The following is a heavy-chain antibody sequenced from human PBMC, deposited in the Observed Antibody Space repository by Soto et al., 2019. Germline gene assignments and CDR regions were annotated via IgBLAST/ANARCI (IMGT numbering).Heavy chain of an antibody. V-gene: IGHV1-18*01. CDR2: ISAYNGNT. J-gene: IGHJ4*02. Sequence: ASVKVSCKASGYTFTSYGISWERQAPGQGLEWKGWISAYNGNTNHAQKLQGRVTMTTGTSTSTAYMELRSLRSDDTAVYYCAGGYCSGGSCYGQSQFDYWGQGTLVTVSS. CDR3: AGGYCSGGSCYGQSQFDY. CDR1: GYTFTSYG. D-gene: IGHD2-15*01.